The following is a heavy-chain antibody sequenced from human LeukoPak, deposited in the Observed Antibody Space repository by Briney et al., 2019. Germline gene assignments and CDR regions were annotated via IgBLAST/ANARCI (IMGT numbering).Heavy chain of an antibody. CDR1: GGTFSSYA. CDR3: ATSPTYYYDSSGYYRDY. CDR2: FDPEDGAT. J-gene: IGHJ4*02. D-gene: IGHD3-22*01. Sequence: ASVTVSCTASGGTFSSYAISWVRQAPGKGLEWMGDFDPEDGATIYAQKFQGRVTMTEDTSTDTAYMELSSLRSEDTAVYYCATSPTYYYDSSGYYRDYWGQGTLVTVSS. V-gene: IGHV1-24*01.